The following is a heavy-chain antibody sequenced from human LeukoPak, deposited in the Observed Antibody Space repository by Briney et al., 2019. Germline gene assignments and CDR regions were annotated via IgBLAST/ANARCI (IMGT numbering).Heavy chain of an antibody. V-gene: IGHV3-66*01. J-gene: IGHJ4*02. CDR2: LYSGGHT. D-gene: IGHD4-11*01. Sequence: GGSLRLSCAASGFNVSRNYMTWVRQGPGKGLEWVSLLYSGGHTYYADAVKGRFMISRDSSKNTLYLQMNSLRTDDTAVYYCAGGIGDYSDYIVWGQGTLVTVSS. CDR3: AGGIGDYSDYIV. CDR1: GFNVSRNY.